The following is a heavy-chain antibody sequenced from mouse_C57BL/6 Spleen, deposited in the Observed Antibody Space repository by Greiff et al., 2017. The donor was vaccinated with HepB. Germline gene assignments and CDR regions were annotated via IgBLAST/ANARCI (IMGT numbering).Heavy chain of an antibody. CDR1: GFTFSSYA. Sequence: EVKLMESGGGLVKPGGSLKLSCAASGFTFSSYAMSWVRQTPEKRLEWVATISDGGSYTYYPDNVKGRFTISIDNAKNNLYLQMSHLKSEDTAMYYCARDVTTVVGWYFDVWGTGTTVTVSS. D-gene: IGHD1-1*01. CDR2: ISDGGSYT. CDR3: ARDVTTVVGWYFDV. V-gene: IGHV5-4*01. J-gene: IGHJ1*03.